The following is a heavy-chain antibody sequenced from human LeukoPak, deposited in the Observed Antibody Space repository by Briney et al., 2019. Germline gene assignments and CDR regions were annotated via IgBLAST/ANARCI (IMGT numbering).Heavy chain of an antibody. CDR1: GFTFSSYG. D-gene: IGHD6-13*01. CDR3: ARGVSSSSANNWFDP. Sequence: GGTLRLSCAASGFTFSSYGMSWVRQAPGKGLEWVAVISYDGSNKYYADSVKGRFTISRDNSKNTLYLQMNSLRAEDTAVYYCARGVSSSSANNWFDPWGQGTLVTVSS. CDR2: ISYDGSNK. V-gene: IGHV3-30*03. J-gene: IGHJ5*02.